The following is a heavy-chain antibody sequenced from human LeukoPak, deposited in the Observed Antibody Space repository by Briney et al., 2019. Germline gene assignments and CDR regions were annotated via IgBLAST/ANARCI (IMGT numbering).Heavy chain of an antibody. CDR1: GGSFSGYY. J-gene: IGHJ6*02. CDR2: INHSGST. D-gene: IGHD6-6*01. Sequence: KPSETLSLTCAVYGGSFSGYYWSWIRQPPGKGLEWIGEINHSGSTNYNPSLKSRVTISVDTSKNQFSLKLSSVTAADTAVYYCAGSSESYYYYYGMDVWGQGTTVTVSS. V-gene: IGHV4-34*01. CDR3: AGSSESYYYYYGMDV.